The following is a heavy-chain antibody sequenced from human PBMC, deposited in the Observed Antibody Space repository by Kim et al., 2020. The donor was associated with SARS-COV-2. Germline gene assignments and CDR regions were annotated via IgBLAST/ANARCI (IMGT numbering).Heavy chain of an antibody. CDR3: TRGDDSSGPFLWYFDL. Sequence: GGSLRLSCTASGFTFGDYAMIWVRQAPGKGLEWVGFIRSKAYGGTTEYAASVKGRFTISRDDSKSIAYLQMNSLKTEDTAVYYCTRGDDSSGPFLWYFDLWGRGTLVTVCS. CDR1: GFTFGDYA. CDR2: IRSKAYGGTT. V-gene: IGHV3-49*04. J-gene: IGHJ2*01. D-gene: IGHD3-22*01.